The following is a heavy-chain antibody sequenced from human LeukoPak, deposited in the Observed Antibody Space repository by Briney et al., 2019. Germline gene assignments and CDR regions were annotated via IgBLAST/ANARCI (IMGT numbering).Heavy chain of an antibody. J-gene: IGHJ4*02. CDR1: GFTVSSSY. V-gene: IGHV3-66*01. CDR3: AADSDWAFHY. CDR2: MYSGGTT. Sequence: GGSLRLSCTGSGFTVSSSYMSWVRQTPGKGLEWVSVMYSGGTTYYADSVKGRFTISRDSSKNTVNLQMNSLRDEDTAVYYCAADSDWAFHYWGQGTRVTVSS. D-gene: IGHD2-21*02.